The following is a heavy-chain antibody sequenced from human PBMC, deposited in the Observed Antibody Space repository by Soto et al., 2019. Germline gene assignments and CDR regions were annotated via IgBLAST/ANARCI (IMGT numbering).Heavy chain of an antibody. CDR3: AREELGAVAGQTTYYFDY. D-gene: IGHD6-19*01. J-gene: IGHJ4*02. Sequence: VKLACKASGYTLTIYVSGRGRQNTGQGLEWMGWISAYNGNTNYAQKLQGRVTMTTDTSTGTAYMELRSLRSDDTAVYYCAREELGAVAGQTTYYFDYWGQGTLVTVSS. CDR2: ISAYNGNT. V-gene: IGHV1-18*01. CDR1: GYTLTIYV.